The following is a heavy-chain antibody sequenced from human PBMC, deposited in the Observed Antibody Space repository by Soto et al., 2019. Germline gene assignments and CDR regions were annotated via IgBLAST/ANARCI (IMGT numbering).Heavy chain of an antibody. V-gene: IGHV1-46*01. J-gene: IGHJ6*02. CDR3: ARDRAYCGGDCYIGVYYYGMDV. CDR2: INPSGGST. D-gene: IGHD2-21*02. CDR1: GYTFTSYY. Sequence: QVQLVQSGAEVKKPGASVKVSCKASGYTFTSYYMHWVRQAPGQGLEWMGIINPSGGSTSYAQKFQGRVTMTRETSTSTVYMELSSLRSEDTAVYYCARDRAYCGGDCYIGVYYYGMDVWGQGTTVTVSS.